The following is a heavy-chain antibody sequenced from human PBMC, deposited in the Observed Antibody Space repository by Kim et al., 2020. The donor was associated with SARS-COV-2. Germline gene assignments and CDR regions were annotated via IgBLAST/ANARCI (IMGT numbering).Heavy chain of an antibody. CDR2: IYYSGST. CDR1: GGSISSYY. V-gene: IGHV4-59*08. J-gene: IGHJ6*02. Sequence: SETLSLTCTVSGGSISSYYWSWIRQPPGKGLEWIGYIYYSGSTNYNPSLKSRVTISVDTSKNQFSLKLSSVTAADTAVYYCARTTGWAGYYYGMDVWGQGTTVTVSS. D-gene: IGHD1-1*01. CDR3: ARTTGWAGYYYGMDV.